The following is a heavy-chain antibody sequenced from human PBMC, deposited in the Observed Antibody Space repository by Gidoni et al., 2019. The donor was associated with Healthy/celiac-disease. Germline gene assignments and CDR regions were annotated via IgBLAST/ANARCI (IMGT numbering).Heavy chain of an antibody. J-gene: IGHJ6*02. Sequence: QVQLQQWGAGLLKHSETLSLTCAVYGGSFSGYSWSWIRQPPGKGLEWIGEINHSGSTNYNPSLKSRVTISVDTSKNQFSLKLSSVTAADTAVYYCARIRGHYYYYYGMDVWGQGTTVTVSS. CDR2: INHSGST. V-gene: IGHV4-34*01. CDR3: ARIRGHYYYYYGMDV. CDR1: GGSFSGYS.